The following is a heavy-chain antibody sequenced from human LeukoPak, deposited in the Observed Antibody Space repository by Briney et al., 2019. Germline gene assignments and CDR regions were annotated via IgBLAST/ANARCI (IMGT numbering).Heavy chain of an antibody. CDR2: IIPIFGTA. J-gene: IGHJ4*02. V-gene: IGHV1-69*13. CDR1: GGTFSSYA. CDR3: ARVGALEDYDSSGYFFDY. D-gene: IGHD3-22*01. Sequence: ASVKVSCKASGGTFSSYAISWVRQAPGQGLEWMGGIIPIFGTANYAQKFQGRVTITADESTSTAYMELGSLRSEDTAVYYCARVGALEDYDSSGYFFDYWGQGTLVTVSS.